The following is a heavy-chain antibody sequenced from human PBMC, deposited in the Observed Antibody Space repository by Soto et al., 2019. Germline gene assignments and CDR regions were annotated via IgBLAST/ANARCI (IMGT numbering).Heavy chain of an antibody. D-gene: IGHD1-26*01. V-gene: IGHV3-30*18. CDR1: GFTFSYYG. CDR3: AKDAGRSYYLYSGIDV. CDR2: ISYDGTTK. J-gene: IGHJ6*02. Sequence: QVQLVESGGGVVQPGRSLRLSCAASGFTFSYYGMHWVRQAPGKGLVWVAVISYDGTTKFYADSVKGRFTISRDNSNNTLYLQLNGLGAEDTAVYSCAKDAGRSYYLYSGIDVWGQGTTVTVSS.